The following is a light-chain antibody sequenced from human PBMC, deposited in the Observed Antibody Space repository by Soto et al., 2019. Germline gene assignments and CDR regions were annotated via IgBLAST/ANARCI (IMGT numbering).Light chain of an antibody. CDR2: GAS. CDR3: QEYNSWPPWT. J-gene: IGKJ1*01. Sequence: EIVMTQSPATLSVSPGQRATLSCRASQSVSSNLAWYQQKPGQAPRLLIYGASPRATGIPARFSGSGSGTEFSLTISSLQSEDFAVYYCQEYNSWPPWTCGQGTKVEIK. CDR1: QSVSSN. V-gene: IGKV3-15*01.